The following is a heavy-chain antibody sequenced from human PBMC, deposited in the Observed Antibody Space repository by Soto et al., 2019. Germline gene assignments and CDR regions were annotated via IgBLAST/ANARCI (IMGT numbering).Heavy chain of an antibody. CDR3: ALTGYSSSWMYYYFDY. J-gene: IGHJ4*02. CDR1: GFTFDDYA. Sequence: QPGGSLRLSCAASGFTFDDYAMHWVRQAPGKGLEWVSGISWNSGSIGYADSVKGRFTISRDNAKNSLYLQMNSLRAEDTALYYCALTGYSSSWMYYYFDYWGQGTLVTVSS. D-gene: IGHD6-13*01. CDR2: ISWNSGSI. V-gene: IGHV3-9*01.